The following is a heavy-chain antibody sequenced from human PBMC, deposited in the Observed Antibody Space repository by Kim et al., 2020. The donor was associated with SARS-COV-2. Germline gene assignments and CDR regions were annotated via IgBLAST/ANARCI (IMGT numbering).Heavy chain of an antibody. J-gene: IGHJ3*02. CDR2: IYYSGST. CDR1: GGSISSGGYY. D-gene: IGHD1-20*01. CDR3: ARGRYSAFDI. V-gene: IGHV4-31*03. Sequence: SETLSLTCTVSGGSISSGGYYWSWIRQHPGKGLEWIGYIYYSGSTYYNPSLKSRVTISVDTSKNQFSLKLSSVTAADTAVYYCARGRYSAFDIWGQGTMVTVSS.